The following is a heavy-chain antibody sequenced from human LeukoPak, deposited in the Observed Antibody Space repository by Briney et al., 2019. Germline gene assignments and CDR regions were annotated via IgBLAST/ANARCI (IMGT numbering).Heavy chain of an antibody. CDR3: ARTPPYCSGGSCYPVIYYYGMDV. J-gene: IGHJ6*04. Sequence: SETLSLTCTVSGGSINSYYWSWIRQPPGKGLEWIGYIYYSGSTNYNPSLKSRVTISVDTSKNQFSPKLSSVTAADTAVYYCARTPPYCSGGSCYPVIYYYGMDVWGSGTTVTVSS. D-gene: IGHD2-15*01. V-gene: IGHV4-59*01. CDR2: IYYSGST. CDR1: GGSINSYY.